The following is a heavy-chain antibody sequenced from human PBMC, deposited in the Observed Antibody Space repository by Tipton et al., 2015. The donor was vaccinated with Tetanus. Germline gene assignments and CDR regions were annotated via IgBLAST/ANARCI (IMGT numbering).Heavy chain of an antibody. D-gene: IGHD2-2*03. V-gene: IGHV4-4*01. Sequence: TQSLTCDVSGGSICINNWWSWFSQYPGKGLEWIGEIYNCGSTNYNPSLKSRVTLSLDKSKNKLYLRLTSVTAADTATYFCVRSRWIYLMDPWGPVTLLTLFS. CDR3: VRSRWIYLMDP. CDR2: IYNCGST. CDR1: GGSICINNW. J-gene: IGHJ5*02.